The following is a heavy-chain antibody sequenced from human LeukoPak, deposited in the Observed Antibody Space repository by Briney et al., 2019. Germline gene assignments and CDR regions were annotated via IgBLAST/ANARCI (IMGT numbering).Heavy chain of an antibody. D-gene: IGHD3-10*01. CDR2: INHSGST. V-gene: IGHV4-31*01. Sequence: SETLSLTCTVSGGSISSGGYYWSWIRQHPGKGLEWIGYINHSGSTDYKPSLKSQVTLSVDTSKSQFSLKMSSVTAADTAVYYCARISGGWFDPWGQGTLVTVSS. CDR3: ARISGGWFDP. CDR1: GGSISSGGYY. J-gene: IGHJ5*02.